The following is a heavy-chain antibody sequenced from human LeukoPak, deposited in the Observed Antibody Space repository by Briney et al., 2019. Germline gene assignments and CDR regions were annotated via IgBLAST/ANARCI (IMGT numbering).Heavy chain of an antibody. CDR3: AAADSSWYGGDY. D-gene: IGHD6-13*01. J-gene: IGHJ4*02. CDR1: GGTFSSYA. V-gene: IGHV1-69*13. Sequence: SVKVSCKASGGTFSSYAISWVRQAPGQGLEWMGGIIPIFGTANYAQKFQGRVTITADESTSTAYMELSSLRSEDTAVYYCAAADSSWYGGDYWGQGTLVTVSS. CDR2: IIPIFGTA.